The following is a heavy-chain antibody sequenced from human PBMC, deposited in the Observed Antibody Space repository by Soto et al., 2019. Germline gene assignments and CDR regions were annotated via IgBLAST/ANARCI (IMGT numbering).Heavy chain of an antibody. V-gene: IGHV4-59*08. Sequence: SETLSLTCTVSGGSISSYYWSWIRQPPGKGLEWIGYIYYSGSTNYNPSLKSRVTISVDTSKNQFSLKLSSVTAADTAVYYCARHPGYDFWSGCFDYWGQGTLVTVSS. CDR2: IYYSGST. CDR1: GGSISSYY. J-gene: IGHJ4*02. CDR3: ARHPGYDFWSGCFDY. D-gene: IGHD3-3*01.